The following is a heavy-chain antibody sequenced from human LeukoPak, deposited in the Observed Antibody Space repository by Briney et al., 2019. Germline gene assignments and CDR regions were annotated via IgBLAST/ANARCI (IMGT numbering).Heavy chain of an antibody. CDR3: ARTTEGGYTYDYFYYYYMDV. J-gene: IGHJ6*03. Sequence: SETLSLTCTVSNDSFSNYYWTLLRQSPGKALEWIGYVYYSDKTNYNPSLKSRVTISVDTSKNQFSLKLSSVTAADTAVYYCARTTEGGYTYDYFYYYYMDVWGKGTTVTISS. CDR2: VYYSDKT. V-gene: IGHV4-59*01. D-gene: IGHD5-18*01. CDR1: NDSFSNYY.